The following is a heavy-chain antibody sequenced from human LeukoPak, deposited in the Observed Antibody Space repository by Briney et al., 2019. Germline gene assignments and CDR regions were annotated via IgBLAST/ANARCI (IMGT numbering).Heavy chain of an antibody. CDR3: ARSPGIAAAGFDY. Sequence: SETLSLTCTVSGGSISSYYWSWIRQPPGKGLEWIGYIYYSGSTNYNPSLKSRVTISVDTSKNQFSLKLSSVTAADTAVYYCARSPGIAAAGFDYRGQGTLVTVSS. CDR1: GGSISSYY. CDR2: IYYSGST. V-gene: IGHV4-59*01. D-gene: IGHD6-13*01. J-gene: IGHJ4*02.